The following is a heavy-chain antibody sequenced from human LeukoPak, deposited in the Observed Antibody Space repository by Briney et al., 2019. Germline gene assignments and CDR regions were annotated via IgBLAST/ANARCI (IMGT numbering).Heavy chain of an antibody. CDR2: IIPILGIA. V-gene: IGHV1-69*02. Sequence: ASVKVSCKASGGTFSSYTISWVRQAPGQGLEWMGRIIPILGIANYAQKFQGRVTITADKSTSTAYMELSSLRSEDTAVCYCARGGGDYSNSPDGSGSWDYWGQGTLVTVSS. CDR3: ARGGGDYSNSPDGSGSWDY. J-gene: IGHJ4*02. D-gene: IGHD3-10*01. CDR1: GGTFSSYT.